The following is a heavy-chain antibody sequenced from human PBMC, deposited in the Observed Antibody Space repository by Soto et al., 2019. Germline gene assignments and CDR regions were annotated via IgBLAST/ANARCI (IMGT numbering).Heavy chain of an antibody. CDR3: XKXXLKYSGSDFXY. CDR2: ISGSXGST. D-gene: IGHD1-26*01. J-gene: IGHJ4*01. V-gene: IGHV3-23*01. CDR1: GFTFNNYP. Sequence: EVQXXXSGXALXXXXXXLXLSCAASGFTFNNYPMNWVRQAPGKGLEWVSGISGSXGSTDYADSVKGRFTXXXXXXKXXXXXXXXXXXXXXTAXYYCXKXXLKYSGSDFXYWGXXXXXXVSS.